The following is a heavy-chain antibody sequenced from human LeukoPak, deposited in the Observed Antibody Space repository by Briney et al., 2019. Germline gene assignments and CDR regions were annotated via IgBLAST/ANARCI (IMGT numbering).Heavy chain of an antibody. Sequence: GASVKVSYKASGYTFTIYGISWVRQAPGQGLEWMGWISAYNGNTNYAQKLQGRVTMTTDTSTSTAYMELRSLRSDDTAVYYCARVYSSSWYCAFDIWGQGTMVTASS. V-gene: IGHV1-18*04. D-gene: IGHD6-13*01. CDR1: GYTFTIYG. CDR2: ISAYNGNT. CDR3: ARVYSSSWYCAFDI. J-gene: IGHJ3*02.